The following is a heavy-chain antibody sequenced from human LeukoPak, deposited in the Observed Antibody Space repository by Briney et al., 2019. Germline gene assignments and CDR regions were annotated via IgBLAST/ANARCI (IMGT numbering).Heavy chain of an antibody. Sequence: GGSLRLSCAASGFTFSSYGMHRVRQAPGKGLEWVAVIWYDGSNKYYADSVKGRFTISRDNLKNTLYLQMNSLRAEDTAVYYCARGSYDSSGYRPDYWGQGTLVTVSS. D-gene: IGHD3-22*01. J-gene: IGHJ4*02. V-gene: IGHV3-33*01. CDR3: ARGSYDSSGYRPDY. CDR1: GFTFSSYG. CDR2: IWYDGSNK.